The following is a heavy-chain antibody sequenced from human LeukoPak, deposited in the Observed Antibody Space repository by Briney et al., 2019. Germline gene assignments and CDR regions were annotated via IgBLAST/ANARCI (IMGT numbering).Heavy chain of an antibody. J-gene: IGHJ4*02. CDR3: ARVDYYDSSGYYYGLNFEY. V-gene: IGHV4-39*07. CDR1: GGSISSSSYY. Sequence: SETLSLTCTVSGGSISSSSYYWGWIRQPPGKGLEWIGSIYYSGSTYYNPSLKSRVTISVDTSKNQFSLKLSSVTAADTAVYYCARVDYYDSSGYYYGLNFEYWGQGTLVTVSS. CDR2: IYYSGST. D-gene: IGHD3-22*01.